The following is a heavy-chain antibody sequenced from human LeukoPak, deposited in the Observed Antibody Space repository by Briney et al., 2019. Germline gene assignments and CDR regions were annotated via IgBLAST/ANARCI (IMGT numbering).Heavy chain of an antibody. CDR1: GFTFSSYA. CDR3: ARDSVEAAVSAY. D-gene: IGHD6-13*01. J-gene: IGHJ4*02. CDR2: ISYDGSNK. Sequence: GRSLRLSCAASGFTFSSYAMHWVRQAPGKGLEWVAVISYDGSNKYYADSVKGRFTISRDNSKNTLYLQMNSLRADDTAVYYCARDSVEAAVSAYWGQGTLVTVSS. V-gene: IGHV3-30-3*01.